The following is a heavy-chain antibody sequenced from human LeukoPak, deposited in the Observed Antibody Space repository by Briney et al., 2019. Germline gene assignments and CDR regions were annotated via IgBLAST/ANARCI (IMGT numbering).Heavy chain of an antibody. CDR1: GFTFSSYG. CDR3: ARDMNDFWSGYYGRAAYYYYGMDV. CDR2: IWYDGSNK. J-gene: IGHJ6*02. D-gene: IGHD3-3*01. V-gene: IGHV3-33*01. Sequence: PGRSLRLSCAASGFTFSSYGMHWVRQAPGKGLEWVAVIWYDGSNKYYADSVKGRFTISRDNSKNTLYLQMNSLRAEDTAVYYRARDMNDFWSGYYGRAAYYYYGMDVWGQGTTVTVSS.